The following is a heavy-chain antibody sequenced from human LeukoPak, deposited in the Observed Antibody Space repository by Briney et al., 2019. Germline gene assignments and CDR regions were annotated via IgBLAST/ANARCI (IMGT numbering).Heavy chain of an antibody. CDR1: GGSIGSSSYY. CDR2: IYYSGST. D-gene: IGHD2-2*01. J-gene: IGHJ4*02. Sequence: PSETLSLTCTVSGGSIGSSSYYWGWIRQPPGKGLEWIGSIYYSGSTYYNPSLKSRVTISVDTSKNQFSLKLSSVTAADTAVYYCARMLVPAAYFDYWGQGTLVTVSP. V-gene: IGHV4-39*07. CDR3: ARMLVPAAYFDY.